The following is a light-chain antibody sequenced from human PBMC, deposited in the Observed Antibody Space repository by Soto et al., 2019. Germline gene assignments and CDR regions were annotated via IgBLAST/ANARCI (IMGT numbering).Light chain of an antibody. V-gene: IGKV3-20*01. J-gene: IGKJ5*01. Sequence: EIVLTQSPDTLSLSAGERTTLSCRSSQSVSNRFLAWYQQKSGQAPRLLISGASSRATGVPDRFSGSGSGTDFTLTISRLAPEDFAVYYCQQYGSSPPITFGQGTRLEIK. CDR1: QSVSNRF. CDR2: GAS. CDR3: QQYGSSPPIT.